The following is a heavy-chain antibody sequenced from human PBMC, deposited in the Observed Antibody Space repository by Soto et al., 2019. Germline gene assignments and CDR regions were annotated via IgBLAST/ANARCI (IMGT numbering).Heavy chain of an antibody. CDR2: IYWDDDK. J-gene: IGHJ3*02. CDR1: GFSLSTSGVG. V-gene: IGHV2-5*02. Sequence: QITLKESRPTLVNPTQPLTLTCTFSGFSLSTSGVGVGWIRQPPGTALEWLALIYWDDDKRCSPSLKSRLTICKDNHKNDCDLTMTNIDRVDTATYGGAHSPPYPSSIDIWGQGTMVTVSS. CDR3: AHSPPYPSSIDI.